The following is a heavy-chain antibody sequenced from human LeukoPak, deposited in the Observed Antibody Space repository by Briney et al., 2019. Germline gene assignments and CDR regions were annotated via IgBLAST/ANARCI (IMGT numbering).Heavy chain of an antibody. Sequence: GGSLRLSCAASGFTFSSYGMHWVRQAPGKGLEWVAFIRYDGSSKYYADSVKGRFTISRDNSKNTLYLRMSSLRAEDTAVYYCAHHGGGTIRLGAFDIWGQGTMVTVSS. V-gene: IGHV3-30*02. CDR3: AHHGGGTIRLGAFDI. CDR2: IRYDGSSK. J-gene: IGHJ3*02. CDR1: GFTFSSYG. D-gene: IGHD3-3*01.